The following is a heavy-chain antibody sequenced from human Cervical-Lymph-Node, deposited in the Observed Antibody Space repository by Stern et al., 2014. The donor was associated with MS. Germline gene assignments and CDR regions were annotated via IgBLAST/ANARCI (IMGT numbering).Heavy chain of an antibody. J-gene: IGHJ2*01. V-gene: IGHV4-30-4*01. Sequence: VQLLESGPGLLKPLQTLSLTCTVSGGSISSGDYSWSWIRQPPGKGLEWIGYIYDSGSPYYKPSLNSRVTTSVDTSKNQFSLRLTSVTAADTAVYYCARLHSVDWYFDRWGRGTLVTVSS. CDR2: IYDSGSP. CDR3: ARLHSVDWYFDR. CDR1: GGSISSGDYS. D-gene: IGHD2-15*01.